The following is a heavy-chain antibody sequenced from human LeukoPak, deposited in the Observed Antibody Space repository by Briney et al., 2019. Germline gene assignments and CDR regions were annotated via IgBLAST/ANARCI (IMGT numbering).Heavy chain of an antibody. V-gene: IGHV1-2*06. Sequence: SVKVSCKASGYTFTGYYMHWVRLAPGQGLEWMGRINPNSGGTNFAQKFQGRVTMTRDTSISTAYMELSRLRSDDTAVYYCARGYRGYDQPDYWSQGTLVTVSS. J-gene: IGHJ4*02. CDR2: INPNSGGT. D-gene: IGHD5-12*01. CDR3: ARGYRGYDQPDY. CDR1: GYTFTGYY.